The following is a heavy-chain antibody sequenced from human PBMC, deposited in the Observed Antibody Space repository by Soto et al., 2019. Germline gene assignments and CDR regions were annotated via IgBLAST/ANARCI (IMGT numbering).Heavy chain of an antibody. Sequence: SVKVSCKASGGTFSSYAISWVRQAPGQGLEWMGGIIPIFGTANYAQKFQGRVTITADESTSTAYMELSSLRSEDTAVYYCARCRTRLGSSSSAEGMHYGMDVWGQGTTVTVSS. V-gene: IGHV1-69*13. J-gene: IGHJ6*02. CDR1: GGTFSSYA. CDR3: ARCRTRLGSSSSAEGMHYGMDV. D-gene: IGHD6-6*01. CDR2: IIPIFGTA.